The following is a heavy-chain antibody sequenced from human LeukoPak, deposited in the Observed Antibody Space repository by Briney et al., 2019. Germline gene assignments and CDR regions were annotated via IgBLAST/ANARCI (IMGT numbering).Heavy chain of an antibody. CDR1: GFTFSSYA. CDR3: AKATLVVYGTFDY. J-gene: IGHJ4*02. D-gene: IGHD2-8*02. V-gene: IGHV3-23*01. CDR2: ISGSGGST. Sequence: PGGSLRLSCAASGFTFSSYAMSWVRQAPGKGLEWVSAISGSGGSTYYADSVKGRFTISRDNSKNTLYLQMNSLRAEDTAVYYRAKATLVVYGTFDYWGQGTLVTVPS.